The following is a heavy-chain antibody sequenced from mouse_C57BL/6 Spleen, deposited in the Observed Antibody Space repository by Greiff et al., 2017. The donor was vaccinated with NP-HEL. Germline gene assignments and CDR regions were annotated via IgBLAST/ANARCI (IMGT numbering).Heavy chain of an antibody. CDR2: ISDGGSYT. J-gene: IGHJ2*01. V-gene: IGHV5-4*01. CDR3: ARDYVGDY. CDR1: GFTFSSYA. D-gene: IGHD2-12*01. Sequence: EVHLVESGGGLVKPGGSLKLSCAASGFTFSSYAMSWVRQTPEKRLEWVATISDGGSYTYYPDNVKGRFTISRDNAKNNLYLQMSHLKSEDTAMYYCARDYVGDYWGQGTTLTVSS.